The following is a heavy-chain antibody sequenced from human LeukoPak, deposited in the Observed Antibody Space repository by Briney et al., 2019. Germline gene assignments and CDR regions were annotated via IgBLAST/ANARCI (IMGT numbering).Heavy chain of an antibody. V-gene: IGHV3-7*01. CDR1: GFTFSSYW. CDR3: ARSDPYSSSWHYYYYYMDV. CDR2: IKQDGSEK. Sequence: GGSLRLSCAASGFTFSSYWMSWVRQAPGKGLEWVANIKQDGSEKYYVDSVKGRFTISRDNAKNSLYLQMNSLRAEDTAVYYCARSDPYSSSWHYYYYYMDVWGKGTTVTISS. D-gene: IGHD6-13*01. J-gene: IGHJ6*03.